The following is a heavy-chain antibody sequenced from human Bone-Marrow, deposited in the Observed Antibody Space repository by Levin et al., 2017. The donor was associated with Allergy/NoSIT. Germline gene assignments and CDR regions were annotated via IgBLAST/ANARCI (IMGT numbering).Heavy chain of an antibody. V-gene: IGHV3-33*01. J-gene: IGHJ4*02. Sequence: LSLTCAVSGFTLTRYGMNWVRQAPGKGLEWVAVIGDDGTNKFYADSVKGRFTISKDNSKNTLYLQMDSLRAEDTAVYYCGRWRGGLTNFYFDSWGQGTLVTVSS. D-gene: IGHD3-16*01. CDR3: GRWRGGLTNFYFDS. CDR2: IGDDGTNK. CDR1: GFTLTRYG.